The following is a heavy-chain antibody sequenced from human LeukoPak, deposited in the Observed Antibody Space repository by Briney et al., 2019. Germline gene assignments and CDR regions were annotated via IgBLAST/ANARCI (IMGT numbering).Heavy chain of an antibody. J-gene: IGHJ6*02. D-gene: IGHD6-13*01. CDR1: GFTFSSYS. V-gene: IGHV3-33*08. Sequence: GGSLRLSCAASGFTFSSYSMNWVRQAPGKGLEWVAVIWYDGSNKYYADSVKGRFTISRDNSKNTLYLQMNSLRAEDTAVYYCARVPKGIAAAGTNYYGVDVWGQGTTVTVSS. CDR3: ARVPKGIAAAGTNYYGVDV. CDR2: IWYDGSNK.